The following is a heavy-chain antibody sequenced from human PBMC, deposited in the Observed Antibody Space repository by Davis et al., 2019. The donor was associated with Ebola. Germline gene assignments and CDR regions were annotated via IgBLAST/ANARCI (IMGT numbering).Heavy chain of an antibody. CDR2: TYYSSKWST. V-gene: IGHV6-1*01. Sequence: HSQTLSLTCAISGDSVSGSSGAWNWIRQSSSRGLEWLGRTYYSSKWSTDSTLSVKSRITISADTAKNQLSPHLDSVTPEDTAVYYCARGWLRSAFDQWGQGTLVTVSS. CDR3: ARGWLRSAFDQ. J-gene: IGHJ4*02. D-gene: IGHD5-12*01. CDR1: GDSVSGSSGA.